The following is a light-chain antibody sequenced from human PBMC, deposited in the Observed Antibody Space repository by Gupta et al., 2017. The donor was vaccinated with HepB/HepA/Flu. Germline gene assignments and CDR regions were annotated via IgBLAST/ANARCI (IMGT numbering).Light chain of an antibody. CDR1: QNVNSRY. V-gene: IGKV3-20*01. J-gene: IGKJ1*01. CDR2: GAS. CDR3: QQYGSSPRT. Sequence: EIVLTQSPGTLSLSPGESATLSCSASQNVNSRYLAWYQQKPGQAPRLLIYGASSRATGIPHRFRGSGSGTDFTLTISSLQPEDFAGYYCQQYGSSPRTFGQGTKVEIK.